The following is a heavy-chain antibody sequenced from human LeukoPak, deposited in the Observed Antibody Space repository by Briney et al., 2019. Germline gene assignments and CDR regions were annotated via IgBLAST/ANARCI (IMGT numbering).Heavy chain of an antibody. CDR1: GDSISSGDYY. D-gene: IGHD3-22*01. CDR2: ISSSGST. Sequence: PSETLSLTCTVSGDSISSGDYYWSWIRQPAGKGLEWIGRISSSGSTNYNPSLKSRVTISVDTSKNQFSLKLSSVTAADTAVYYCARGAYYYDSSDFDIWGQGTMVTVSS. J-gene: IGHJ3*02. CDR3: ARGAYYYDSSDFDI. V-gene: IGHV4-61*02.